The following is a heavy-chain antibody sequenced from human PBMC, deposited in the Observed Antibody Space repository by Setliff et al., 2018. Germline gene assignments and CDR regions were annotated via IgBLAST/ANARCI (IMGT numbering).Heavy chain of an antibody. J-gene: IGHJ3*02. D-gene: IGHD3-3*01. CDR1: GYIFNNYF. CDR2: INPSGGLT. Sequence: ASVKVSCKASGYIFNNYFLHWVRQAPGQGLEWMGIINPSGGLTRYAQKFQGRVTMTRDTSTSTVYMEVSSLRSEDTAVYYCARDRYYNSWSGTSITAPHDAFDIWGQGTMVTVSS. CDR3: ARDRYYNSWSGTSITAPHDAFDI. V-gene: IGHV1-46*02.